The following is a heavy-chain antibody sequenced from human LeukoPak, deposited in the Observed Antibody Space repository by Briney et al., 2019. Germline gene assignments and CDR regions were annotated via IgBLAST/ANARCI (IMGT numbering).Heavy chain of an antibody. CDR2: IYTSGST. Sequence: SETLSITCTVSGGSISSYYWSWIRQPAGKGLEWIGRIYTSGSTNCNPSLKSRVTMSVDTSKNQFSLKLSSVTAADTAVYYCARGPYSRSWGGAFGDYWGQGTLVTVSS. J-gene: IGHJ4*02. CDR3: ARGPYSRSWGGAFGDY. V-gene: IGHV4-4*07. CDR1: GGSISSYY. D-gene: IGHD6-13*01.